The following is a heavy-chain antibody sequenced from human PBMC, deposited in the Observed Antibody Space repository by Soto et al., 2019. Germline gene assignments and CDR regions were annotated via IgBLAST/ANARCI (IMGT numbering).Heavy chain of an antibody. CDR3: ARDSQDNWNDAQPFDI. CDR1: GGTFSSYA. D-gene: IGHD1-20*01. CDR2: IIPIFGTA. J-gene: IGHJ3*02. Sequence: EASVKVSCKASGGTFSSYAISWVRQAPGQGLEWMGGIIPIFGTANYAQKFQGRVTITADESTSTAYMELSSLRSEDTAVYYCARDSQDNWNDAQPFDIRGQGTMVTVSS. V-gene: IGHV1-69*13.